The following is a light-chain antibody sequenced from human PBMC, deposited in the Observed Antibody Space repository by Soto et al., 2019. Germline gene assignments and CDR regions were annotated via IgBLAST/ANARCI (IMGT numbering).Light chain of an antibody. CDR2: GAS. V-gene: IGKV3-15*01. Sequence: EVVLTQSPFTLSLSPGERATLSCRASQSFRGLLAWYQQKPGQAPRLLIYGASTRATGIPARFSGSGSGTEFTLTISSLQSEDFAVYYCQQYNNWPPITFGQGTRLEIK. CDR3: QQYNNWPPIT. J-gene: IGKJ5*01. CDR1: QSFRGL.